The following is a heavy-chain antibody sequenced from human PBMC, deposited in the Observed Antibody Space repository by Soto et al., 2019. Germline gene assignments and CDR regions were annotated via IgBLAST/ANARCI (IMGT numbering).Heavy chain of an antibody. V-gene: IGHV3-11*05. D-gene: IGHD6-19*01. CDR1: GFVFSDYY. Sequence: QVQLVESGGGLVKPGGSVRLSCIASGFVFSDYYAGWIRQTPGKGLEWLSYISGSSHDTNYADSVKGRFTISRDNADSSLFLQMNSLRVEDTAMYYCASGQQIGMAAIWSQGTMVTVSS. J-gene: IGHJ3*02. CDR3: ASGQQIGMAAI. CDR2: ISGSSHDT.